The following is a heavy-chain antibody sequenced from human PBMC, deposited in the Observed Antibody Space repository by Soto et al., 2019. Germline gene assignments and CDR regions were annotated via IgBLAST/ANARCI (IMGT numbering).Heavy chain of an antibody. CDR1: GGTFSSYT. CDR2: IIPILGIA. D-gene: IGHD1-26*01. J-gene: IGHJ3*02. CDR3: ARGGIYSDYAFDI. Sequence: GASVKVSCKASGGTFSSYTMSWVRQAPGQGLEWMGRIIPILGIANYAQKFQGRVTITADKSTSTAYMELSSLRSEDTAVYYCARGGIYSDYAFDIWGQGTMVTVS. V-gene: IGHV1-69*02.